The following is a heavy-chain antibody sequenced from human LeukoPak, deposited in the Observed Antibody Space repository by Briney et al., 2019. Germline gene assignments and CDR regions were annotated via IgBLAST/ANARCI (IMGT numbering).Heavy chain of an antibody. Sequence: ASVKVSCKASGYTFTSYYMHWVRQAPGQGLEWMGIINPSGGSTSYAQKFQGRVAITADKSTSTAYMELSSLRSEDTAVYYCARDTPHTFDIWGQGTMVTVSS. J-gene: IGHJ3*02. V-gene: IGHV1-46*01. CDR2: INPSGGST. CDR3: ARDTPHTFDI. CDR1: GYTFTSYY.